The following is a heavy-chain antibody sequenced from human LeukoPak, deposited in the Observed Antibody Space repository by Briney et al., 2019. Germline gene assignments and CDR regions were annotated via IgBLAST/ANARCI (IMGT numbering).Heavy chain of an antibody. V-gene: IGHV4-39*01. Sequence: SETLSLTCTVSGGSISSSSYYWGWIRQPPGKGLEWIGSIYYSGSTYYNPSLKSRVTISVDTSKNQFYLKLSSVTAADTALYYCAGHRRYCSGGSCLSFDPWGQGTLVTVSS. J-gene: IGHJ5*02. CDR1: GGSISSSSYY. CDR3: AGHRRYCSGGSCLSFDP. D-gene: IGHD2-15*01. CDR2: IYYSGST.